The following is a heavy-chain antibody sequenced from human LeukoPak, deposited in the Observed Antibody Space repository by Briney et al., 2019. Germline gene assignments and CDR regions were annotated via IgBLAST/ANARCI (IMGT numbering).Heavy chain of an antibody. Sequence: SETLSLTCTVSGGSVSSDIYCWSWIRQPPGKGLEWIGSIYTSGSTNYNPSLKNRVTISVDTSENHFSLTLNSLTAADTAVYYCARGGSGNSLSGGFDIWGQGTVVTVSS. CDR1: GGSVSSDIYC. CDR2: IYTSGST. D-gene: IGHD4-23*01. J-gene: IGHJ3*02. V-gene: IGHV4-61*03. CDR3: ARGGSGNSLSGGFDI.